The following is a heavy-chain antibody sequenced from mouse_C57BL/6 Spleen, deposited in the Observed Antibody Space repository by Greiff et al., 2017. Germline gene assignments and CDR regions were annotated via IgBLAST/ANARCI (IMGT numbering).Heavy chain of an antibody. CDR3: AVSYYYGSTISKGLYYYAMDY. J-gene: IGHJ4*01. CDR2: IDPEDGET. V-gene: IGHV14-2*01. D-gene: IGHD1-1*01. Sequence: EVQLQQSGAELVKPGASVKLSCTASGFNIKDYYMHWVKQRTEQGLEWIGRIDPEDGETKYAPKFQGKATIPADTSSNTAYLQLSSLTSEDTAVYYCAVSYYYGSTISKGLYYYAMDYWGQGTSVTVSS. CDR1: GFNIKDYY.